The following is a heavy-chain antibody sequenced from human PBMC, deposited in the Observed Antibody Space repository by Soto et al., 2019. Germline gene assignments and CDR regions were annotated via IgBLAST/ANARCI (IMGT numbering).Heavy chain of an antibody. CDR1: GGTFSSYA. Sequence: SVKVSCKASGGTFSSYAISWVRQAPGQGLEWMGGIIPIFGTANYAQKFQGRVTITADESTSTAYMELSSLRSEDTAVFYCVREGGTLGLSLGELFPTQNYHYYGMDVWG. CDR3: VREGGTLGLSLGELFPTQNYHYYGMDV. CDR2: IIPIFGTA. D-gene: IGHD3-10*01. J-gene: IGHJ6*02. V-gene: IGHV1-69*13.